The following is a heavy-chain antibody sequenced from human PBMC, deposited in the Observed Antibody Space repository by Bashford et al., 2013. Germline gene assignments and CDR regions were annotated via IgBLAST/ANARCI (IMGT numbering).Heavy chain of an antibody. CDR3: ARDRNIGVSHGMDV. CDR1: GFIFDDYA. D-gene: IGHD2/OR15-2a*01. V-gene: IGHV3-9*01. CDR2: ISWSGNTV. J-gene: IGHJ6*02. Sequence: SLRLSCAVSGFIFDDYAMHWVRQVPGKGLEWVSGISWSGNTVYYADSVKGRFTASRDNAKNFVYLQMNGLRDDDTAVYYCARDRNIGVSHGMDVWGQGTTVTVSS.